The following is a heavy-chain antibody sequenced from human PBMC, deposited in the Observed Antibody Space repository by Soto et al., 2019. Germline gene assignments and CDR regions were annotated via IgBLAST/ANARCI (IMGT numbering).Heavy chain of an antibody. J-gene: IGHJ4*02. V-gene: IGHV3-33*01. CDR1: GFTFSSYG. Sequence: GGSLRLSCAASGFTFSSYGMHWVRQAPGKGLEWVAVIWYDGSNKYYADSVKGRFTISRDNSKNTLYLQMNSLRAEDTAVYYCARDLGGRWLQLYFDYWGQGTLVTVSS. CDR3: ARDLGGRWLQLYFDY. D-gene: IGHD5-12*01. CDR2: IWYDGSNK.